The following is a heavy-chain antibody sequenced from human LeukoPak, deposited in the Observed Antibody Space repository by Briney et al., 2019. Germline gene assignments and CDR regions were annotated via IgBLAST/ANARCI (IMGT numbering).Heavy chain of an antibody. V-gene: IGHV4-59*01. Sequence: KTSETLSLTCTVSGGSISSYYWSWIRQPPGKGLEWIGYIYYSGSTNYNPSLKSRVTISVDTSKNQFSLKLSSVNTAVYYCARVDYGGNSGVDYWGQGTLVTVSS. CDR3: ARVDYGGNSGVDY. CDR1: GGSISSYY. D-gene: IGHD4-23*01. CDR2: IYYSGST. J-gene: IGHJ4*02.